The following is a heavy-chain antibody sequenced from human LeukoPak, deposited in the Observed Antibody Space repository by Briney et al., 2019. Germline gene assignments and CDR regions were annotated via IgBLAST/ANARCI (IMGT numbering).Heavy chain of an antibody. J-gene: IGHJ5*02. Sequence: ASVKVSCKASGYTFTGYYMHWVRQAPGQGLEWMGWINPNSGGTNYAQKFQGRVTMTRDTSISTAYMELSRLRSDDTAVYYCAXEXXXSTNCHVLGDDNWFDPWGQGTLVTVSS. V-gene: IGHV1-2*02. CDR3: AXEXXXSTNCHVLGDDNWFDP. D-gene: IGHD2-2*01. CDR1: GYTFTGYY. CDR2: INPNSGGT.